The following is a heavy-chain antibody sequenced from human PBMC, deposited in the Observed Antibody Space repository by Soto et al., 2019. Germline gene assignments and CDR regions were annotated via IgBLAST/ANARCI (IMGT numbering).Heavy chain of an antibody. Sequence: EVQLLESGGGLAQSGGSLRLSCAASRFTFSNYAMNWVRQAPGKGLEWVSAISGSGGSTYYADSVKGRFTISRDNSKNTLYLQMNSLRAEDTAVYYCGKDGAYDASSGYWAFDYWGQGTLVSVSS. CDR2: ISGSGGST. J-gene: IGHJ4*02. CDR3: GKDGAYDASSGYWAFDY. V-gene: IGHV3-23*01. CDR1: RFTFSNYA. D-gene: IGHD3-22*01.